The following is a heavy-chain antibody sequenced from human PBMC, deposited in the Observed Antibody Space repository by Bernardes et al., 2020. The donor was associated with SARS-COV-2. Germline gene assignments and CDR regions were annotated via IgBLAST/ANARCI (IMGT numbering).Heavy chain of an antibody. J-gene: IGHJ6*02. CDR3: ARVAPLLEWYDYHYFGMDV. CDR1: GFTFSNYW. D-gene: IGHD3-3*01. V-gene: IGHV3-74*01. Sequence: GGSLRLSCAVSGFTFSNYWMYWVRQAPGKGLVWVSRINSDGSTTSYADSVKGRFTISRDNAKNTLYLQMNSLRAEDTALYYCARVAPLLEWYDYHYFGMDVWGQGTTVTVSS. CDR2: INSDGSTT.